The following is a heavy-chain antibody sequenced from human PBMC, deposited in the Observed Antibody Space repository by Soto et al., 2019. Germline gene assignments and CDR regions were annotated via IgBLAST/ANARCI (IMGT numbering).Heavy chain of an antibody. Sequence: GGSLRLSCSASGFTFSSYAMHWVRQAPGKGLEYVSAISSNGGSTYYADSVKGRFTISRDNSKNTLYLQMSSLRAEDTAVYYCVKARWDTAMALFDYWGQGTLVTVSS. CDR3: VKARWDTAMALFDY. V-gene: IGHV3-64D*06. D-gene: IGHD5-18*01. J-gene: IGHJ4*02. CDR2: ISSNGGST. CDR1: GFTFSSYA.